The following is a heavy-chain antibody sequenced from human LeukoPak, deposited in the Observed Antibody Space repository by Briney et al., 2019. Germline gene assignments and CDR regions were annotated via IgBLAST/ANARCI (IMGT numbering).Heavy chain of an antibody. J-gene: IGHJ4*02. CDR1: GYTFTGYY. CDR3: ARGRNSVYYFNVVAPSYFDY. Sequence: ASVKVSCKASGYTFTGYYMHWVRQALGQGLEWMGRINPNSGGTNYAQKFQGRVTMTRDTSINTAYMDLSRLRSDDTAVYYCARGRNSVYYFNVVAPSYFDYWGQGTLVTVSS. V-gene: IGHV1-2*06. D-gene: IGHD3-22*01. CDR2: INPNSGGT.